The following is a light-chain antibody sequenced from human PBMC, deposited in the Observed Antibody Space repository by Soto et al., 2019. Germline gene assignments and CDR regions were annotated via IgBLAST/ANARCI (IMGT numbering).Light chain of an antibody. J-gene: IGKJ4*01. Sequence: IVLTQSPGTLPLSPGERATLSCGASQSVNSNYLAWYQQKPGQAPRLLIYGASSRATGIPDRFSGSGSGTDFTLTISSLEPEDFAVYYCQQYGNSPPIAFGGGTKVEIK. CDR3: QQYGNSPPIA. CDR1: QSVNSNY. V-gene: IGKV3-20*01. CDR2: GAS.